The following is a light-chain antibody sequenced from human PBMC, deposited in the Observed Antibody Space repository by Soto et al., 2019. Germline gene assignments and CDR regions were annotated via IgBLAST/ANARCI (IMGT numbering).Light chain of an antibody. J-gene: IGKJ4*01. Sequence: AIQMTQSPSSLSASVGDRVTITCRASQGIGNDLGWYQQKPGEAPKLLIFDASILQSGIPSRFSGSGSDTDFTLTISSLQPEDFATYYCLQDYNYPLTFGGGSKVEIK. CDR3: LQDYNYPLT. CDR1: QGIGND. CDR2: DAS. V-gene: IGKV1-6*01.